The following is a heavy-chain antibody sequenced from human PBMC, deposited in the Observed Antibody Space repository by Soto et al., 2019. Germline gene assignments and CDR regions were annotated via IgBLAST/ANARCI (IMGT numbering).Heavy chain of an antibody. D-gene: IGHD5-12*01. V-gene: IGHV3-74*01. CDR2: INRDGSST. CDR1: GFTFSSYW. Sequence: PGGSLRLSCAASGFTFSSYWMHWVRQAPGKGLVWVSRINRDGSSTSYADSVKGRFTISRDNAKNTLYLQMNSLRAEDTAVYYCVRAHRYVEMATSFDSGGQETLVTVPS. CDR3: VRAHRYVEMATSFDS. J-gene: IGHJ4*02.